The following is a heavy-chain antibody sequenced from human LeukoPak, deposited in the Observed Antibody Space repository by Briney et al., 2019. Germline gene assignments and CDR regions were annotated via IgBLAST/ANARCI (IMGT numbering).Heavy chain of an antibody. CDR1: GFTFSSYG. Sequence: GRSLRLSCAASGFTFSSYGMHWVRQAPGKGLEWVAVISYDGSNKYYADSVKGRFTISRDNSKNTLYLQMNSLRAEDTAVYYCAKVSIAAAGSRGRAYYGMDVWGQGTTVTVSS. D-gene: IGHD6-13*01. V-gene: IGHV3-30*18. J-gene: IGHJ6*02. CDR2: ISYDGSNK. CDR3: AKVSIAAAGSRGRAYYGMDV.